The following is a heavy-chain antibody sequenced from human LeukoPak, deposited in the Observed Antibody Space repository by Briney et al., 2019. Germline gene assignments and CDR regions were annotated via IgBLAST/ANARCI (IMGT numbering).Heavy chain of an antibody. CDR1: GFTFSSYG. CDR2: ISYDGSNK. D-gene: IGHD6-19*01. V-gene: IGHV3-30*18. CDR3: AKALRYSSGWYHGY. J-gene: IGHJ4*02. Sequence: GGSLRLSCAASGFTFSSYGMHWVRQAPGKGLEWVAVISYDGSNKYYADSVKGRFTISRDNSKNTLYLQMNSLRAEDTAVYYCAKALRYSSGWYHGYWGQGTLVTVSS.